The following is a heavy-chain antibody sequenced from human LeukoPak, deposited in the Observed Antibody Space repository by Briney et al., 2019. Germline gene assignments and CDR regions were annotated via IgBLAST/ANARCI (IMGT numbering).Heavy chain of an antibody. CDR1: GGTFSSYA. V-gene: IGHV1-69*05. Sequence: ASVKVSCKASGGTFSSYAISWVRQAPGQGLEWMGGIIPIFGTANYAQKFQGRATITTDESTSTAYMELSSLRSEDTAVYYCARALAARRAQGYYYMDVWGKGTTVTVSS. CDR2: IIPIFGTA. J-gene: IGHJ6*03. D-gene: IGHD6-6*01. CDR3: ARALAARRAQGYYYMDV.